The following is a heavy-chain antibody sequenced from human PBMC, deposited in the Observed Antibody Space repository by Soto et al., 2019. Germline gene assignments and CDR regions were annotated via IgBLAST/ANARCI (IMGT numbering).Heavy chain of an antibody. CDR2: INHSGST. CDR1: GRSFSGYY. CDR3: ARGRGTVRIYYYYGMDV. Sequence: SETLSLTCAVYGRSFSGYYWSWIRQPPGKGLEWIGEINHSGSTNYNPSLKSRVTISVDTSKNQFSLKLSSVTAADTAVYYCARGRGTVRIYYYYGMDVWGQGTTVTVSS. V-gene: IGHV4-34*01. D-gene: IGHD4-17*01. J-gene: IGHJ6*02.